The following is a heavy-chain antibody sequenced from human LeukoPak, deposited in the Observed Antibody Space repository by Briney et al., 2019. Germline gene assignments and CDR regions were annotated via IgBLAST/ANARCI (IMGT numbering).Heavy chain of an antibody. V-gene: IGHV1-69*04. CDR3: ARDLTCSSTSCYNYWLDP. Sequence: ASVKVSCKASGGTFSSYAISWGRQAPGQGLEWMGRIIPILGIANYAQKFQGRVTITADKSTSTAYMELSSLRSEDTAVYYCARDLTCSSTSCYNYWLDPWGQGTLVTVSS. D-gene: IGHD2-2*02. CDR2: IIPILGIA. CDR1: GGTFSSYA. J-gene: IGHJ5*02.